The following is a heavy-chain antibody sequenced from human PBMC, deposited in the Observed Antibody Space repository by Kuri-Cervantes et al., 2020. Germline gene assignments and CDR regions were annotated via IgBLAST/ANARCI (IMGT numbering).Heavy chain of an antibody. CDR2: IYWDDDK. D-gene: IGHD3-10*01. CDR3: AHRVPGWHDAFDI. V-gene: IGHV2-5*08. Sequence: CTVSGGSISTGDHYWSWIRQPPGKALEWLALIYWDDDKRYSPSLKSRLTITKDTSKNQVVLTMTNMDPVDTATYYCAHRVPGWHDAFDIWGQGTMVTVSS. CDR1: GGSISTGDHY. J-gene: IGHJ3*02.